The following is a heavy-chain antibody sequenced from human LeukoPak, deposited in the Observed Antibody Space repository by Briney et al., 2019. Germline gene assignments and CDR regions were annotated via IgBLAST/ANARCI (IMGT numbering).Heavy chain of an antibody. Sequence: QPGGSLRLSCAASEFTFSSYDMNWVRQAPGKGLEWVALISYDGGHKYHADSVKGRFTISRDNAKNSLYLQMNSLRAEDTAVYYCATVHDSSLDYWGQGTLVTVSS. J-gene: IGHJ4*02. CDR3: ATVHDSSLDY. D-gene: IGHD1-1*01. CDR2: ISYDGGHK. CDR1: EFTFSSYD. V-gene: IGHV3-30-3*01.